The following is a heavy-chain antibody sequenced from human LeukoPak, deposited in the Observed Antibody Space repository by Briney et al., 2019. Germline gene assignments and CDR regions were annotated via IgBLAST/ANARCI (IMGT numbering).Heavy chain of an antibody. Sequence: ASVKVSCKASGYTFTGYYMHWVRQAPGQGLEWMGWINPNSGGTNYAQKFKGRVTMTRDTSISTAYMELSRLRSDDTAVYYCARDGEDIVVVPAAIWGQGTLVTVSS. CDR3: ARDGEDIVVVPAAI. CDR2: INPNSGGT. V-gene: IGHV1-2*02. J-gene: IGHJ4*02. CDR1: GYTFTGYY. D-gene: IGHD2-2*01.